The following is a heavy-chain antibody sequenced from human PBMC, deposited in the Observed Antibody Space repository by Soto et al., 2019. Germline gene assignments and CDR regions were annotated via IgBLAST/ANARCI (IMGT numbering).Heavy chain of an antibody. V-gene: IGHV4-30-4*01. Sequence: TLSLTCTVSGGSVSNGDYLWSWIRQRPGKGLEWIGYIHNSGNTYYNPSLRSRITISLDTSKNQFALKLSSVTAADTAVYYCARARGGDYGDYARLFDCWGQGTLVTVSS. CDR3: ARARGGDYGDYARLFDC. CDR2: IHNSGNT. J-gene: IGHJ4*02. D-gene: IGHD4-17*01. CDR1: GGSVSNGDYL.